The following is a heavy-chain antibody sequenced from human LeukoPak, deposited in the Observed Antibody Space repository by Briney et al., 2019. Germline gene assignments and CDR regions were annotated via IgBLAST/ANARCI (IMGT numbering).Heavy chain of an antibody. Sequence: IPSETLSLTCAVYGGSFSGYYWSGIRQPPGKGLEWIGEINHSGSTNYNPSLKSRVTISVDTSKNQFSLKLSSVTAADTAVYYCARGVGAARLNWFDPWGQGTLVTVSS. D-gene: IGHD6-6*01. CDR3: ARGVGAARLNWFDP. CDR2: INHSGST. V-gene: IGHV4-34*01. CDR1: GGSFSGYY. J-gene: IGHJ5*02.